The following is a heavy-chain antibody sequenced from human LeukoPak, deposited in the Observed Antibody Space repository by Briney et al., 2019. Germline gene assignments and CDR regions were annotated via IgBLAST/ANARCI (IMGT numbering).Heavy chain of an antibody. D-gene: IGHD1-20*01. CDR2: ISSSGNYI. CDR3: ARDGGYNWKSYFYYYMDV. Sequence: GGSLRLSCAPSGFTFSSYSMSWVRQAPGKGLEWVSSISSSGNYIYYADSVKGRFTISRDNSKNSLYLQMNSLRAEDTTVYYFARDGGYNWKSYFYYYMDVWGKGTTVRVSS. CDR1: GFTFSSYS. V-gene: IGHV3-21*01. J-gene: IGHJ6*03.